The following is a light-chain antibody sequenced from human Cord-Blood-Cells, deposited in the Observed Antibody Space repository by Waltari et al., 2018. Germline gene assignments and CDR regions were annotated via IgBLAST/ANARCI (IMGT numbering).Light chain of an antibody. J-gene: IGLJ3*02. CDR3: SSYAGSNKLV. CDR2: EVS. Sequence: QSALTQPPSASGSPGQSVTISCTGTSSNVGGDNDVSWYQQHPGKAPKLSIYEVSKQPYGVPYVFSGSKAGNTGARHVSGLQAEDEADYYCSSYAGSNKLVFSGWTKLTVL. V-gene: IGLV2-8*01. CDR1: SSNVGGDND.